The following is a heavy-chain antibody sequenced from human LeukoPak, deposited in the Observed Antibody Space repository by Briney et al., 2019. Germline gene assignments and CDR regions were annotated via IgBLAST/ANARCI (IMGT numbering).Heavy chain of an antibody. V-gene: IGHV3-21*01. J-gene: IGHJ4*02. D-gene: IGHD3-22*01. Sequence: PGGSLRLSCAASGFMFSGYSMNWVRQAPGKGLEWVSSIGSSSSSIYYADSVKGRFTISRDNAKNSLYLQMNSLRAEDTAVYYCARGGSGSMIVVVTLAYWGQGTLVTVSS. CDR2: IGSSSSSI. CDR1: GFMFSGYS. CDR3: ARGGSGSMIVVVTLAY.